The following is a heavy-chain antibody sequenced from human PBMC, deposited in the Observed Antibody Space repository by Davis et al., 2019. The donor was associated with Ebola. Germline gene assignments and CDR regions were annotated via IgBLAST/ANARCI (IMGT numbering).Heavy chain of an antibody. CDR3: ARQESQLHRYYFNA. J-gene: IGHJ4*02. Sequence: MPSETLSLTCTVSGASIRSHYWSWIRQPPGKTLEWLGYIYYTGTTNFNPFLKSRVTLSVHTSENKFSLKLSSVTAADTAVYYCARQESQLHRYYFNAWGQGTLVTVSS. V-gene: IGHV4-59*08. D-gene: IGHD6-6*01. CDR1: GASIRSHY. CDR2: IYYTGTT.